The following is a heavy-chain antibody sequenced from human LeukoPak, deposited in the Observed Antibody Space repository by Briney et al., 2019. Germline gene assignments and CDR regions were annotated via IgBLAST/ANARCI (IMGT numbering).Heavy chain of an antibody. V-gene: IGHV4-39*01. D-gene: IGHD3/OR15-3a*01. CDR2: IYYSGST. CDR1: GGSISSSSYY. CDR3: ARHFLTGYYTDY. Sequence: SETLSLTCTVSGGSISSSSYYWGWLRQPPGKGLEWIGSIYYSGSTYYNPSLKSRVTISVDTSKNQFSLKLSSVTAADTAVYYCARHFLTGYYTDYWGQGTLVTVSS. J-gene: IGHJ4*02.